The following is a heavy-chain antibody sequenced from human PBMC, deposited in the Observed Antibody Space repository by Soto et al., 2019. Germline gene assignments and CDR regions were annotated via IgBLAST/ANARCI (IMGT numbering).Heavy chain of an antibody. CDR2: IVVGSGNT. D-gene: IGHD3-3*01. CDR3: AAAYYDFWSGYYPRGWFDP. CDR1: GFTFTSSA. Sequence: ASVKVSCKASGFTFTSSAVQWVRQARGQRLEWIGWIVVGSGNTNYAQKFQERVTITRDMSTSTAYMELSSLRSEDTAVYYCAAAYYDFWSGYYPRGWFDPWGQGTLVTVSS. V-gene: IGHV1-58*01. J-gene: IGHJ5*02.